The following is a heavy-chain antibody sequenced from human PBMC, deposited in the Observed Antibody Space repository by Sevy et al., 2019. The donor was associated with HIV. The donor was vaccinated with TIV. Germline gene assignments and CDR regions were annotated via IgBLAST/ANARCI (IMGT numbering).Heavy chain of an antibody. Sequence: GGSLRLSCTASGFTFGDYAMSWCRQAPGKGLEWVGFIRSKTYRGTTEYAASAKGRFTISRDDSKSIAYLQMNSLKTEDTAVYYCTRVRGTISPYYYYGMDVWGQGTTVTVSS. V-gene: IGHV3-49*03. CDR3: TRVRGTISPYYYYGMDV. J-gene: IGHJ6*02. D-gene: IGHD3-16*01. CDR2: IRSKTYRGTT. CDR1: GFTFGDYA.